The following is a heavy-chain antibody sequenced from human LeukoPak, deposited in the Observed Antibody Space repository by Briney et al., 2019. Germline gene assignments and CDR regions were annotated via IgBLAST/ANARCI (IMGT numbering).Heavy chain of an antibody. J-gene: IGHJ4*02. Sequence: GQTPSPTSTATGFTSTSNYTSRARPAPGKGLAWVSVIYSGGSTYYADSVTGRFTISRDTSKNTLYLQMNSLRAEDTAVYYCARGNPRGSRDGYNSDYWGQGTLVTVSS. CDR3: ARGNPRGSRDGYNSDY. V-gene: IGHV3-53*01. CDR1: GFTSTSNY. D-gene: IGHD5-24*01. CDR2: IYSGGST.